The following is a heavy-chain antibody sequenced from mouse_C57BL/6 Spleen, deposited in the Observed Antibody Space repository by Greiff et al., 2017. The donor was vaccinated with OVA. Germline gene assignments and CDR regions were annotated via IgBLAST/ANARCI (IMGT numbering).Heavy chain of an antibody. CDR3: ARVPRLQGYVYV. V-gene: IGHV5-4*01. CDR1: GFTFSSYG. J-gene: IGHJ1*03. Sequence: EVQLVESGGGLVKPGGSLKLSCAASGFTFSSYGMSWVRQTPETRLEWVATISAGGSYTYYPDNVKGRFTISRDNAKNNLYLQMIHLKSEDTAMYYCARVPRLQGYVYVWGTGTTVTVAS. CDR2: ISAGGSYT. D-gene: IGHD6-1*01.